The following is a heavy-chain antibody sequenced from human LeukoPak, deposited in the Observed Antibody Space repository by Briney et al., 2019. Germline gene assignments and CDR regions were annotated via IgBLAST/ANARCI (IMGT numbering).Heavy chain of an antibody. J-gene: IGHJ4*02. CDR2: ISYGGSNK. Sequence: GGSLRLSCAASGFTFSSYGMHWVRQAPGKGLEWVAVISYGGSNKYYADSVKGRFTISRDNSKNTLYLQMNSLRAEDTAVYYCAKDITYYDILTASSVDYWGQGTLVTVSS. CDR3: AKDITYYDILTASSVDY. V-gene: IGHV3-30*18. CDR1: GFTFSSYG. D-gene: IGHD3-9*01.